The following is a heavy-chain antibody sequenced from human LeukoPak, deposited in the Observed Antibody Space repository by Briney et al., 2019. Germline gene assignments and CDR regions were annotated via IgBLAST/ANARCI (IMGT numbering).Heavy chain of an antibody. CDR1: GFMFSSNW. CDR3: AKEGRSLQTY. D-gene: IGHD5-24*01. CDR2: IKEDGTET. J-gene: IGHJ4*02. Sequence: GGSLRLPCAASGFMFSSNWMSWVRLAPGKGLEWVANIKEDGTETYYVDSVKARFTISGDNAKNSLYLQMNSLRVEDTAVYYCAKEGRSLQTYWGQGTLVTVSS. V-gene: IGHV3-7*03.